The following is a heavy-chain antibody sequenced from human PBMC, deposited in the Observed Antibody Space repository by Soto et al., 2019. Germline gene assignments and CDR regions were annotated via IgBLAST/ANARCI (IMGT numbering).Heavy chain of an antibody. CDR3: ARDRATYYDFWSGPQDFDY. V-gene: IGHV3-21*01. CDR1: GFTFSSYS. J-gene: IGHJ4*02. Sequence: GGSLRLSCAASGFTFSSYSMNWVRQAPGKGLEWVSSISSSSSYIYYADSVKGRFTISRDNAKNSLYLQMNSLRAEDTAVYYCARDRATYYDFWSGPQDFDYWGQGTLVTVSS. D-gene: IGHD3-3*01. CDR2: ISSSSSYI.